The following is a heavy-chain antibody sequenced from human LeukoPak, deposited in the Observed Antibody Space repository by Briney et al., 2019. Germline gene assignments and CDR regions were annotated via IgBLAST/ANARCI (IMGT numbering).Heavy chain of an antibody. CDR3: ARHLASPHSDILTGYRYYYGMDV. Sequence: SETLSLTCTVSGGSISSYYWSWIRQPPGKGLEWIGYIYYSGSTNYNPSLKSRVTISVDTSKNQFSLKLSSVTAADAAVYYCARHLASPHSDILTGYRYYYGMDVWGQGTTVTVSS. D-gene: IGHD3-9*01. CDR1: GGSISSYY. CDR2: IYYSGST. J-gene: IGHJ6*02. V-gene: IGHV4-59*08.